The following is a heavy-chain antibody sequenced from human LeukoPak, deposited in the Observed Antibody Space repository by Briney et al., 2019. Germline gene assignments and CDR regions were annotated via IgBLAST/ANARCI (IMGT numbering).Heavy chain of an antibody. Sequence: GGSLRLSCAASGFIFSSYAMSWVRQAPGKGLEWVSAISGSGGSTYYADSVKGRFTISRDNSKNTLYLQVNSLRAEDTAVYYCAKDQDYDFWSGYYTSWGQGTLVTVSS. CDR3: AKDQDYDFWSGYYTS. V-gene: IGHV3-23*01. CDR2: ISGSGGST. D-gene: IGHD3-3*01. CDR1: GFIFSSYA. J-gene: IGHJ5*02.